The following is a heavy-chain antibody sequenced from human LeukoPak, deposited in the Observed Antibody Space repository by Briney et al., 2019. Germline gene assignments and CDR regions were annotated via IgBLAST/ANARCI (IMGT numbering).Heavy chain of an antibody. V-gene: IGHV3-30*02. Sequence: GGSLRLSCAASGFTFSSYGMHWVRQAPGKGLEWVAFIRYEGSNKYYADSVKGRFTISRDNAKNSLYLQMNSLRAEDTAVYYCARDIYGSGSYYNAPLDYWGQGTLVTVSS. CDR3: ARDIYGSGSYYNAPLDY. CDR2: IRYEGSNK. J-gene: IGHJ4*02. D-gene: IGHD3-10*01. CDR1: GFTFSSYG.